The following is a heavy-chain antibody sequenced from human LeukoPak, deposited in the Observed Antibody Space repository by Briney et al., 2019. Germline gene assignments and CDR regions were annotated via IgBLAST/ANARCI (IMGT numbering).Heavy chain of an antibody. J-gene: IGHJ4*02. CDR3: ARDNAEWLGLLPGY. D-gene: IGHD6-19*01. Sequence: ASVKVSCKASGYTFTGYYMHWVRQAPGQGLEWMGLINPNSGGTNYAQKFQGRVTMTRDTSISTAYMELSRLRSDDTAVYYCARDNAEWLGLLPGYWGQGTLVTVSS. CDR2: INPNSGGT. V-gene: IGHV1-2*02. CDR1: GYTFTGYY.